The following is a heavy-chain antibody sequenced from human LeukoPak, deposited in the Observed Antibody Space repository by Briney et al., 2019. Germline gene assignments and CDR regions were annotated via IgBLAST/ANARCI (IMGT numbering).Heavy chain of an antibody. V-gene: IGHV1-8*01. Sequence: ASVKASCKASGYTFTSYDINWVRQATGQGLEWMGWMNPNSGNTGYAQKFQGRVTMTRNTSISTAYMELSSLRSEDTAVYCCARIYGSGRGPGSYYFDYWGQGTLVTVSS. CDR1: GYTFTSYD. CDR3: ARIYGSGRGPGSYYFDY. CDR2: MNPNSGNT. J-gene: IGHJ4*02. D-gene: IGHD3-10*01.